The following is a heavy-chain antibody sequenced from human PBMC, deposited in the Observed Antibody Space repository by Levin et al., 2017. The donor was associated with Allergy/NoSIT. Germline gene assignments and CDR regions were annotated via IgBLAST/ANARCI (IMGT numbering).Heavy chain of an antibody. J-gene: IGHJ3*01. Sequence: GESLKISCAASGFNFNNHWMHWVRQVPGKGLVWVSHINIDGSVRTYADDVKGRFTISRDNARNTLYLQMKSLRGEDTAIFYCARATGWSERSAFDVWGHGTMVTVSS. CDR2: INIDGSVR. CDR3: ARATGWSERSAFDV. CDR1: GFNFNNHW. V-gene: IGHV3-74*01. D-gene: IGHD3-9*01.